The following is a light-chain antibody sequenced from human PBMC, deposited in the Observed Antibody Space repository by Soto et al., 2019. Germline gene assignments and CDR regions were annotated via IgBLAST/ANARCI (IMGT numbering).Light chain of an antibody. Sequence: EIVLTQSPGTLSLCPGERATLSCRASQSVSTNSLVWYQQKPGQAPRLLIYAASNRGTGIPDRFSGSVSGTDFTLTISRLEPEDFAVYYCQQYQYCDSPLFTFSPGTKVDIK. V-gene: IGKV3-20*01. CDR1: QSVSTNS. J-gene: IGKJ3*01. CDR3: QQYQYCDSPLFT. CDR2: AAS.